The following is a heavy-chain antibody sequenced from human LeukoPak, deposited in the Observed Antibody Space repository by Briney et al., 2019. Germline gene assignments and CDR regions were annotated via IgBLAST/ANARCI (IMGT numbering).Heavy chain of an antibody. CDR3: ARDQKRITMVRGGRDDAFDI. V-gene: IGHV3-48*03. D-gene: IGHD3-10*01. J-gene: IGHJ3*02. CDR1: GFTISSYE. CDR2: ISSSARTI. Sequence: GGSLRLSYAASGFTISSYEMNWVRQAPGKGLEWVSYISSSARTIYYADSVKGRFTISRDNAKNSLYLQMNSLRAEDTAVYYCARDQKRITMVRGGRDDAFDIWGQGTMVTVSS.